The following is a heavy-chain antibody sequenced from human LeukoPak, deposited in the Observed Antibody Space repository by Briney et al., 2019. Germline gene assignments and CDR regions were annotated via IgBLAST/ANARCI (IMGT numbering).Heavy chain of an antibody. Sequence: SETLSLTCTVSGGSISSYYWSWIRQPPGKGLEWIGYIYYSGSTNYNPSLKSRVTISVDTSKNQFSLKLSSVTAADTAVYYCAGALRSGELSSKAVDYWGQGTLVTVSS. CDR1: GGSISSYY. D-gene: IGHD3-16*02. V-gene: IGHV4-59*01. CDR2: IYYSGST. J-gene: IGHJ4*02. CDR3: AGALRSGELSSKAVDY.